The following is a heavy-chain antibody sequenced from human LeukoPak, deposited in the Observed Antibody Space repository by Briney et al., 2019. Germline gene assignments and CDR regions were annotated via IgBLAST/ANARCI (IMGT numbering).Heavy chain of an antibody. Sequence: GASLKISCKGSGYRFTSYWIGWVRQMPGKGLEWMGIIYPGDSDTRYSPSFQGQVTISADKSISTAYLQWSSLKASDTAMYYCARPKRGYSYAFDIWGQGTMVTVSS. J-gene: IGHJ3*02. V-gene: IGHV5-51*01. CDR3: ARPKRGYSYAFDI. D-gene: IGHD5-18*01. CDR2: IYPGDSDT. CDR1: GYRFTSYW.